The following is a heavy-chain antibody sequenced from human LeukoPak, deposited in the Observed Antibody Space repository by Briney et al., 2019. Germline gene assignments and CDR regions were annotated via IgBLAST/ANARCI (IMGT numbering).Heavy chain of an antibody. V-gene: IGHV3-30-3*01. Sequence: GGSLRLSCAASGFTFSSYAMHWVRQAPGKGLEWVAVISYDGSNKYYADSVKGRFTISRDNSKNTLYLQMNSLRAEDTAVYYCARATSLGYFDWSHGRDWFDPWGQGTLVTVSS. J-gene: IGHJ5*02. CDR1: GFTFSSYA. D-gene: IGHD3-9*01. CDR3: ARATSLGYFDWSHGRDWFDP. CDR2: ISYDGSNK.